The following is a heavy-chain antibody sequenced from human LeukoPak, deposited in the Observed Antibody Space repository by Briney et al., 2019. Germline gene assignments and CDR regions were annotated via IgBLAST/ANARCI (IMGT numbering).Heavy chain of an antibody. Sequence: SVKVSCKASGGTFSSYAISWVRQAPGQGLEWMGRIIPILGIANYAQKFQGRVTITADKSTSTAYMELSSLRSEDTAVYYCARRGYSYGPYYYYGMDVWGQGTTVTVSS. D-gene: IGHD5-18*01. V-gene: IGHV1-69*04. CDR2: IIPILGIA. J-gene: IGHJ6*02. CDR1: GGTFSSYA. CDR3: ARRGYSYGPYYYYGMDV.